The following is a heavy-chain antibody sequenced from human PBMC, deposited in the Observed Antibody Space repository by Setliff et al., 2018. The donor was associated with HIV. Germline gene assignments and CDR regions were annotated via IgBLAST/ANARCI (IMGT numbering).Heavy chain of an antibody. CDR1: GFTFSAYT. CDR3: ARGGASSLPLDY. D-gene: IGHD6-13*01. Sequence: PGGSLRLSCVASGFTFSAYTMNWVRQAPGKGLEWVASLSAESTFIYYADSMKGRFTISRDNAKYSLYLQMNSLRADDTAIYYCARGGASSLPLDYWGHGTLVTVSS. CDR2: LSAESTFI. V-gene: IGHV3-21*06. J-gene: IGHJ4*01.